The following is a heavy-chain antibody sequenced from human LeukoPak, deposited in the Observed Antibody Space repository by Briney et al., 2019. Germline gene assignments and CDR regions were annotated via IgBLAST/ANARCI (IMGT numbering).Heavy chain of an antibody. D-gene: IGHD4-17*01. CDR3: ARESKGRSKIDY. V-gene: IGHV3-7*03. Sequence: GGSLRLSCAASGFTFSGYWLSWVCQAPGKGLEWVANINKDGSERYNVDSVKGRFTISRDNANKSLYLQMNSLRAEDTFVYYCARESKGRSKIDYWGQGTLVTVSS. CDR1: GFTFSGYW. J-gene: IGHJ4*02. CDR2: INKDGSER.